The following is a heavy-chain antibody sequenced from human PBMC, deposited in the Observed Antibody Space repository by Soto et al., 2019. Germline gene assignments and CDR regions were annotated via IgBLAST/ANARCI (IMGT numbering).Heavy chain of an antibody. V-gene: IGHV4-34*01. CDR2: INHSGST. J-gene: IGHJ6*03. CDR1: GGSFSGYY. Sequence: SETLSLTCAVYGGSFSGYYWSWIRQPPGKGLEWIGEINHSGSTNYNPSLKSRVTISVDTSKNQFSLKLSSVTAADTAVYYCARGRRDYYYYYYMDVWGKGTTVTVSS. CDR3: ARGRRDYYYYYYMDV.